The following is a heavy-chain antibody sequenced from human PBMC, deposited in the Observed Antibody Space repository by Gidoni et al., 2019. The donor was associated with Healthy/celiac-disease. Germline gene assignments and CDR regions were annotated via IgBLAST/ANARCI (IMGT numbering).Heavy chain of an antibody. J-gene: IGHJ4*02. V-gene: IGHV3-33*01. CDR3: ARDQGDGYNLDY. CDR2: IWYDGSNK. Sequence: QVQLVESGGGVVQPGRSLRLSCAASGFTFSSYGMPWVSQAPGKGLEWVAVIWYDGSNKYYADSVKGRFTITRDNSKNTLYLQMNSLRAEDTAVYYCARDQGDGYNLDYWGQGTLVTVSS. D-gene: IGHD5-12*01. CDR1: GFTFSSYG.